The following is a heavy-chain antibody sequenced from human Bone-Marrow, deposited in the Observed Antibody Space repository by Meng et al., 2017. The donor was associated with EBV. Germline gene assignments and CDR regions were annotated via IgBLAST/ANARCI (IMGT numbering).Heavy chain of an antibody. CDR1: GGTFSSYA. CDR3: ASGVEMATIGAEYFQH. Sequence: QGQLVQSGAGVKKPGASVKVSCTASGGTFSSYAISWVRQAPGQGLEWMGGIIPIFGTANYAQKFQGRVTITADESTSTAYMELSSLRSEDTAVYYCASGVEMATIGAEYFQHWGQGTLVTVSS. J-gene: IGHJ1*01. CDR2: IIPIFGTA. V-gene: IGHV1-69*12. D-gene: IGHD5-24*01.